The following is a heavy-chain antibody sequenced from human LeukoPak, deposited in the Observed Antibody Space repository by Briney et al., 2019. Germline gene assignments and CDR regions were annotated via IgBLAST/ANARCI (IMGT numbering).Heavy chain of an antibody. CDR3: AREFGAVVVTAGSCLDI. CDR2: LYSSGST. V-gene: IGHV3-53*01. CDR1: GLTVSDHY. Sequence: GGSLRLSCVVSGLTVSDHYMTWVRQAPGKGLEWVSSLYSSGSTHYADSVKGRFTISRDDSKNTVYLEMSSLRVDDTAVYYCAREFGAVVVTAGSCLDIWGQGTTVAVSS. D-gene: IGHD2-21*02. J-gene: IGHJ3*02.